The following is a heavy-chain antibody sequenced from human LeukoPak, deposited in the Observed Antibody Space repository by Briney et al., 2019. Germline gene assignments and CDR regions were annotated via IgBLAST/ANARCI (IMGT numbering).Heavy chain of an antibody. CDR2: IIPIFGTA. Sequence: GASVKVSCKASGGTFSSYAISWVRQAPGQGLEWMGGIIPIFGTANYAQKLQGRVTMTTDTSTSTAYMELRSLRSDDTAVYYCARGYIGYSSGWTRFYFDYWGQGTLVTVSS. CDR1: GGTFSSYA. CDR3: ARGYIGYSSGWTRFYFDY. D-gene: IGHD6-19*01. V-gene: IGHV1-69*05. J-gene: IGHJ4*02.